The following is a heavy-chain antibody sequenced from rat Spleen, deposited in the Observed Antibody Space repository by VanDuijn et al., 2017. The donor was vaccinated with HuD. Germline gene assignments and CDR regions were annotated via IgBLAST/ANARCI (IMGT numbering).Heavy chain of an antibody. D-gene: IGHD1-1*01. CDR2: INIKSYNYAT. J-gene: IGHJ2*01. CDR1: GFDFNSYG. Sequence: EVQVVESGGGLVQPKGSLKLSCAASGFDFNSYGVSWVRQAPGKGLDLVADINIKSYNYATYYADSVKDRFTIYRDDSQSMVYLQMDNLKTEDTALYNCTVDYSGPHYWGQGVMVTVSS. V-gene: IGHV10-10*01. CDR3: TVDYSGPHY.